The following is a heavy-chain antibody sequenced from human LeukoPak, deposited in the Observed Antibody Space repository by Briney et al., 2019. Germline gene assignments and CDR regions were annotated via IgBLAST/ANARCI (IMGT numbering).Heavy chain of an antibody. V-gene: IGHV3-11*04. CDR1: GFTFSDYY. CDR3: ARRDGYDSYYFDY. D-gene: IGHD5-24*01. J-gene: IGHJ4*02. CDR2: ISSSGSTI. Sequence: GGSLRLSCAASGFTFSDYYMSWVRQAPGKGLEWVSYISSSGSTIYYADSVKGRFTISRDNAKNSLYLQMNSLRAEDTAVYYCARRDGYDSYYFDYWGQGTLVTVSS.